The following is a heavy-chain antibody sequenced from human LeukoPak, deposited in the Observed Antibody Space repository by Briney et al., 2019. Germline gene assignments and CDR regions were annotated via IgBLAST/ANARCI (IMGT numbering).Heavy chain of an antibody. J-gene: IGHJ3*02. CDR2: INPNSGGT. CDR3: AREYYYDSSGYHRTTHDAFDI. CDR1: GYTFTGYY. D-gene: IGHD3-22*01. V-gene: IGHV1-2*02. Sequence: ASVKVSCKASGYTFTGYYMHWVRQAPGQGLEWMGWINPNSGGTNCAQKFQGRVTMTRDTSISTAYMELSRLRSDDTAVYYCAREYYYDSSGYHRTTHDAFDIWGQGTMVTVSS.